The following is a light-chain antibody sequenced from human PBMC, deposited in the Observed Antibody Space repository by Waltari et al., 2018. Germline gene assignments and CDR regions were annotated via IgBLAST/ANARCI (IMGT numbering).Light chain of an antibody. J-gene: IGKJ4*01. CDR1: QSIRSY. CDR2: DAS. CDR3: QQSYSTPLT. Sequence: DIQMTQSPSSLSASVGDRVTITCRASQSIRSYLNWYQQKPGKAPKLLIYDASNLQSGVPTRFRGSGSWTDFPLTISRLQTENFATYFCQQSYSTPLTFGGGAKVEIK. V-gene: IGKV1-39*01.